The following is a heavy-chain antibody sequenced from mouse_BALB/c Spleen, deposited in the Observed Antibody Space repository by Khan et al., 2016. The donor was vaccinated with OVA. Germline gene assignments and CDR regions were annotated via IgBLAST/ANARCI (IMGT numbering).Heavy chain of an antibody. J-gene: IGHJ4*01. CDR2: ISSGGST. CDR3: AGSDGNYDNTHDAMDY. V-gene: IGHV5-6-5*01. Sequence: EVKLVESGGGLVKPGGSLKLSCAASGFTFSSYAMSWVRQTPEKRLEWVASISSGGSTYYPDSVKGRFTIFRDNARNILSLQMSSLRSEDTAMYFCAGSDGNYDNTHDAMDYWGQGTSVTVSS. CDR1: GFTFSSYA. D-gene: IGHD2-1*01.